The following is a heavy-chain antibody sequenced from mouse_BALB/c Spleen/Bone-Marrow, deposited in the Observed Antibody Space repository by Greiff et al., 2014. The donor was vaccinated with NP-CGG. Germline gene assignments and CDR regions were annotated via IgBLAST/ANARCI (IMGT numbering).Heavy chain of an antibody. D-gene: IGHD1-2*01. CDR3: ARTIHYYGYGFAY. CDR1: GFSLTSYG. V-gene: IGHV2-2*02. Sequence: VKLQESGPGLVQPSQSLSITCTVSGFSLTSYGVHWVRQSPGKGLGWLGVIWSGGSTDYNAAFISRLSISKDNSKSQVFFKMNSLQANDTAIYYCARTIHYYGYGFAYWGQGTLVTVSA. J-gene: IGHJ3*01. CDR2: IWSGGST.